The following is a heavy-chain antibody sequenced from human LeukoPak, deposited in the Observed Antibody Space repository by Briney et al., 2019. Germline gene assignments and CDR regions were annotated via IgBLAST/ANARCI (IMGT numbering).Heavy chain of an antibody. CDR2: ISSSGSTI. J-gene: IGHJ3*02. V-gene: IGHV3-48*03. CDR1: GFTFSSYE. D-gene: IGHD2-2*01. Sequence: PGGSLRLSCPASGFTFSSYEMNWVRQAPGKGLEWVSYISSSGSTIYYADSVKGRFTISRDNAKNSLYLQMNSLRAEDTAVYYCARDPRQLLGAFDIWGQGTMVTVSS. CDR3: ARDPRQLLGAFDI.